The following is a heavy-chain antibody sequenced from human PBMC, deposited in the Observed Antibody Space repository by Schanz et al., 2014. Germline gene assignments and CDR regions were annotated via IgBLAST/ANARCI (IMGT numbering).Heavy chain of an antibody. CDR1: GYTFTSYG. J-gene: IGHJ5*02. CDR2: INTGSGDT. V-gene: IGHV1-18*01. D-gene: IGHD3-9*01. CDR3: AKAEYDILTDSYSRLDP. Sequence: QVQLVQSGAEVKKPGASVKVSCKASGYTFTSYGISWVRQAPGQGLEWMGWINTGSGDTKYSQNFQGRVTITRDTSATTAYMELTNLRSEDTAVYYCAKAEYDILTDSYSRLDPWGQGTLVTVSS.